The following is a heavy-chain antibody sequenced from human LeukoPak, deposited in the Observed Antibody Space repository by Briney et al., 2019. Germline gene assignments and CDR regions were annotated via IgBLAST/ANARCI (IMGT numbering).Heavy chain of an antibody. D-gene: IGHD2-15*01. CDR2: IYSGRTT. V-gene: IGHV3-66*01. Sequence: DPGGSLRLSCAASGFTVSNSYMSWVRQAPGKGLEWVSVIYSGRTTYYAESVKGRFTISRDNSKSTLYLQMNSLRAEDTAVYYCARDVRYCTGGSCDFWGQGTLVTVSS. J-gene: IGHJ4*02. CDR1: GFTVSNSY. CDR3: ARDVRYCTGGSCDF.